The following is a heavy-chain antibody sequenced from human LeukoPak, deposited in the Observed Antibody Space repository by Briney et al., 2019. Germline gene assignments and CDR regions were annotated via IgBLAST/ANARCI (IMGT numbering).Heavy chain of an antibody. Sequence: PSETMSLTCTVSGGSISSSNFYWGWIRQPPGKGLEWIGSMYHRGSTYYNPSLNSRVTISVDTSKNQFSLNLSSVTAADTAVYYCARHADSSGYYFFDFWGKGTVDTVSS. J-gene: IGHJ4*02. CDR2: MYHRGST. CDR1: GGSISSSNFY. V-gene: IGHV4-39*01. D-gene: IGHD3-22*01. CDR3: ARHADSSGYYFFDF.